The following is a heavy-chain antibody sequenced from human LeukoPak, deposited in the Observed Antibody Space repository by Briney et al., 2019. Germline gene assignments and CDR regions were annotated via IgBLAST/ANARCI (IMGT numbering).Heavy chain of an antibody. CDR3: VKDGEVEYCSSTSCYPGGY. CDR1: GFTFSSYA. Sequence: GGALRLSCSASGFTFSSYAMHWVRQAPGRGLEYVSAISRNGGSTYYADSVKGRFTISRDNSKNTLYLQMSSLRAEDTAVYYCVKDGEVEYCSSTSCYPGGYWGQGTLVTVSS. D-gene: IGHD2-2*01. V-gene: IGHV3-64D*06. J-gene: IGHJ4*02. CDR2: ISRNGGST.